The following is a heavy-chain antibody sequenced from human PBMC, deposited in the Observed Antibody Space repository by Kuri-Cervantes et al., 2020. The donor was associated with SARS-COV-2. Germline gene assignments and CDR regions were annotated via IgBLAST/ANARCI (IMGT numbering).Heavy chain of an antibody. CDR3: AGGDGAYSSSSPFDY. CDR1: GGSISSYY. CDR2: IYYSGST. Sequence: GSLRLSCTVSGGSISSYYWSWIRQPPGKGLEWIGYIYYSGSTNYNPSLKSRVTISVDTSKNQFSLKLSSVTAADTAVYYCAGGDGAYSSSSPFDYWGQGTLVTVSS. D-gene: IGHD6-6*01. V-gene: IGHV4-59*01. J-gene: IGHJ4*02.